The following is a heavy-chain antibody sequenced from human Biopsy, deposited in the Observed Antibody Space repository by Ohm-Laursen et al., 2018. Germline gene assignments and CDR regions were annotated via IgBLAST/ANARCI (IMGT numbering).Heavy chain of an antibody. CDR2: ISGYNGNT. D-gene: IGHD3-10*01. CDR3: ARADPPLFYYGSGSSNWFDP. Sequence: SVKVSCKASGYKFTSYGMSWVRQAPGQGFEWMGRISGYNGNTNYAQKFQGRITMTGNTSISTAYMELSSLKSEDTAVYFCARADPPLFYYGSGSSNWFDPWGQGTLVTVSS. V-gene: IGHV1-18*01. CDR1: GYKFTSYG. J-gene: IGHJ5*02.